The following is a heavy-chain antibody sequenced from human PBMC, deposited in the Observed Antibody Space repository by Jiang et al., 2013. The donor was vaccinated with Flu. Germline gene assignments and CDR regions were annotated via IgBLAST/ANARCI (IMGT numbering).Heavy chain of an antibody. CDR3: ARESSGWDFDY. V-gene: IGHV1-2*02. D-gene: IGHD6-19*01. Sequence: SGAEVKKPWGLVKVSCKASGYTFTGYYMHWVRQAPGQGLEWMGWINPNSGGTNYAQKFQGRVTLTRDTSISTAYMELSRLRSDDTAVYYCARESSGWDFDYWGPGNPGHRXL. CDR1: GYTFTGYY. CDR2: INPNSGGT. J-gene: IGHJ4*02.